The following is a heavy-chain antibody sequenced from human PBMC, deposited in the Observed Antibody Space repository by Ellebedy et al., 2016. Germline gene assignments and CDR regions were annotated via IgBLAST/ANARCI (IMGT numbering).Heavy chain of an antibody. Sequence: GGSLRLSCAASGFTFADYAMHWVRQAAGKGLEWVSGISWNSGSIGYADSVKGRFTISRDNAKNTLYLQMNSLRAEDTAVYYCARVGSSGWYVLGNFDYWGQGTLVTVSS. CDR1: GFTFADYA. CDR3: ARVGSSGWYVLGNFDY. J-gene: IGHJ4*02. D-gene: IGHD6-19*01. CDR2: ISWNSGSI. V-gene: IGHV3-9*01.